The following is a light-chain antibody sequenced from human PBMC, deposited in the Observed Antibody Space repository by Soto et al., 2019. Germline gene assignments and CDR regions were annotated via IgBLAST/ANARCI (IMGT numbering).Light chain of an antibody. CDR2: NPS. CDR3: QQYDDWPLT. J-gene: IGKJ4*01. V-gene: IGKV3-15*01. Sequence: EIVMTQSPATLSVSPGERATLSCGASQSVSSNLAWYQQKPGQAPKLLLYNPSTRATGIPARFSGSGSGTEFTLTISSLQSEDFAIYYCQQYDDWPLTFGGGTEVEIK. CDR1: QSVSSN.